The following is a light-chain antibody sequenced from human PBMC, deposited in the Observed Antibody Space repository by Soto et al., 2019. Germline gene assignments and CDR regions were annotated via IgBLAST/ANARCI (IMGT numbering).Light chain of an antibody. CDR2: SNT. V-gene: IGLV1-44*01. Sequence: QSVLTQPPSASGTPGQTIALSCSGGSSNIGSHTVNWYQQLPGTAPRLLIYSNTKRPSGVPDRFSGSKSGTSASLAISGLQSEYEGDYDCAAWDDSLNGVVFGGGTKVTVL. CDR3: AAWDDSLNGVV. CDR1: SSNIGSHT. J-gene: IGLJ2*01.